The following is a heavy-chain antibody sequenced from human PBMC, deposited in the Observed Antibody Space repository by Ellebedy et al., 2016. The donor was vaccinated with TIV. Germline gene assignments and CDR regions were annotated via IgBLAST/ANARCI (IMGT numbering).Heavy chain of an antibody. V-gene: IGHV3-30*18. CDR1: GFTLRTYG. CDR2: ISTNGREK. CDR3: AEEGGSSRGASGMDV. D-gene: IGHD6-6*01. Sequence: GESLKISCVASGFTLRTYGMHWVRQTPNKGLEWVAFISTNGREKYYIDSVKGRFTISRDISKNTLYLQMKSLRVDDTAVYYCAEEGGSSRGASGMDVWGEGTAVVVSS. J-gene: IGHJ6*04.